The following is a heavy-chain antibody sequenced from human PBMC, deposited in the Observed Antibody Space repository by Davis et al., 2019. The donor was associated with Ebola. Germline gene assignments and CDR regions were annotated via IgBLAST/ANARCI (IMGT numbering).Heavy chain of an antibody. V-gene: IGHV4-34*01. D-gene: IGHD3-22*01. J-gene: IGHJ5*02. CDR3: ARRWHYYDSSGYYSGFDP. CDR2: ISHHSGYT. Sequence: SETLSLTCAVYGGSFSDYFWSWIRQPPEKGLEWIGEISHHSGYTNYNPSLKSRVTIPVDTSKNQFSLKLSSVTAADTAVYYCARRWHYYDSSGYYSGFDPWGQGTLVTVSS. CDR1: GGSFSDYF.